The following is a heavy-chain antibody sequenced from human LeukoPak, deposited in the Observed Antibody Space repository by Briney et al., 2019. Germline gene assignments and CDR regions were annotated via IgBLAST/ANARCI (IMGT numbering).Heavy chain of an antibody. CDR3: ARVNFDWLLSDFDY. V-gene: IGHV1-2*02. CDR2: INPSSGGT. Sequence: ASVKVSCKASGYTFTGYYIHWVRQAPGQGLEWMGWINPSSGGTNYAQKFQGRVTMTRDTSISTAYMELSRLTSDDTAVYYCARVNFDWLLSDFDYWGQGTLVTVSS. CDR1: GYTFTGYY. J-gene: IGHJ4*02. D-gene: IGHD3-9*01.